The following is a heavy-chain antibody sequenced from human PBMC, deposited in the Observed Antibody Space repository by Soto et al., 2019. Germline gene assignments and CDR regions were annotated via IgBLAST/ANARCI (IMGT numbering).Heavy chain of an antibody. CDR2: IIPIFGTA. D-gene: IGHD5-18*01. CDR1: GGTLSSYA. V-gene: IGHV1-69*13. CDR3: ARCRAGRYSYGYYYYYGMDV. J-gene: IGHJ6*02. Sequence: SVKVSCKASGGTLSSYAIIWVRQAPGQGLEWMGGIIPIFGTANYAQKFQGRVTITADESTSTAYMELSSLRSEDTAVYYCARCRAGRYSYGYYYYYGMDVWGQGTTVNVSS.